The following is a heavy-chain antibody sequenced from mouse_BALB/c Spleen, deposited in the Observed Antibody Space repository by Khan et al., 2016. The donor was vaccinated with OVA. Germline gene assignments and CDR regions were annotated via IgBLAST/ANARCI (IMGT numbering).Heavy chain of an antibody. CDR1: GFTFSTYG. D-gene: IGHD1-1*01. CDR3: TRLAYYYDSEGVAY. J-gene: IGHJ3*01. Sequence: EVELVESGGDLVKPGGSLKLSCVASGFTFSTYGMSWVRQAPDKRLEWVATVSTGGTYTYYPDSVKGRFTISRDNAKNPLYLQMSGLRSEDTAMFFCTRLAYYYDSEGVAYWGQGTLVTVS. CDR2: VSTGGTYT. V-gene: IGHV5-6*01.